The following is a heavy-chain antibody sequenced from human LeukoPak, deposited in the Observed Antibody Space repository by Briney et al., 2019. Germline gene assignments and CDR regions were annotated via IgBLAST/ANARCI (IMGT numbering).Heavy chain of an antibody. CDR1: GGTFSSYA. V-gene: IGHV1-69*13. CDR2: IIPIFGTA. CDR3: ARGWDYDSGGRPTAYVY. D-gene: IGHD3-22*01. Sequence: ASVKVSCKASGGTFSSYAISWVRQAPGRGLEWMGGIIPIFGTANYAQKFQGKVTITADESTSTAYMELSSLRSEDTAVYYCARGWDYDSGGRPTAYVYWGQGTLVSVSS. J-gene: IGHJ4*02.